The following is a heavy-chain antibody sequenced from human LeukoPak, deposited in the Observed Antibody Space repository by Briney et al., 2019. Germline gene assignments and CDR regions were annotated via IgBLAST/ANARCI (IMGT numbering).Heavy chain of an antibody. D-gene: IGHD2-15*01. CDR1: GGSISSGSYY. CDR3: ARVGYCSGGSCEI. V-gene: IGHV4-61*02. Sequence: SETLSLTCTVSGGSISSGSYYWSWIRQPAGKGLEWIGRIYTSGSTNYNPSLKSRVTISVDTSKNQFSLKLSSVTAADTAVYYCARVGYCSGGSCEIGGQGTLVTVSS. J-gene: IGHJ4*02. CDR2: IYTSGST.